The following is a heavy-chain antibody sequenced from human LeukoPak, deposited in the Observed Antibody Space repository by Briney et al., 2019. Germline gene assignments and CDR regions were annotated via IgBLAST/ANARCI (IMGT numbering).Heavy chain of an antibody. CDR1: GYTFTSYV. V-gene: IGHV1-18*01. CDR2: LSAYNGNT. J-gene: IGHJ5*02. Sequence: GASVKVSCKASGYTFTSYVISWVRQAPGQGLEWMGWLSAYNGNTNYAQKLQGRVTMTTDTSTITDYMELRSLRSDDTAVYYCARGVAVAWPFDPWGQGTLVTVSS. CDR3: ARGVAVAWPFDP. D-gene: IGHD6-19*01.